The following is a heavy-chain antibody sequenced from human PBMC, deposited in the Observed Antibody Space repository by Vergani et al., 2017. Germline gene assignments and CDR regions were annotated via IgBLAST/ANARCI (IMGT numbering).Heavy chain of an antibody. V-gene: IGHV5-51*01. CDR3: ARHTTYTDS. CDR2: IYPADSDT. Sequence: EVELVQSGPEMRKPGESLKISCKGSEYSFGNYWIGWVRQMPGKGLEWMGIIYPADSDTRYSPSFQGQVTISADKSISTAFLQWDSLKASATALYCCARHTTYTDSWGQGTLVTVSS. D-gene: IGHD1-1*01. J-gene: IGHJ4*02. CDR1: EYSFGNYW.